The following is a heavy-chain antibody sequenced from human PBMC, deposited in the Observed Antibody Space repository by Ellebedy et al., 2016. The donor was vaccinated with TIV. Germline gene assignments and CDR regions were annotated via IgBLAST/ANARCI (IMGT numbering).Heavy chain of an antibody. D-gene: IGHD5-18*01. Sequence: GESLKISXAASGFTFSNYAMSWVRQAPGKGLEWVSSISSSSSYIYYTDSVKGRFTVSRANSKKSLFLQMNSLRAEDTAVYYCARGKENYGYDMDVWGKGTTITVSS. CDR2: ISSSSSYI. CDR1: GFTFSNYA. V-gene: IGHV3-21*01. J-gene: IGHJ6*03. CDR3: ARGKENYGYDMDV.